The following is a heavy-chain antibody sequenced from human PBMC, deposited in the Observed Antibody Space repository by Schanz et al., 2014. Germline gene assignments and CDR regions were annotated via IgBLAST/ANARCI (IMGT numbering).Heavy chain of an antibody. J-gene: IGHJ4*02. D-gene: IGHD3-3*01. Sequence: QVQLVQSGAEVKKPGATVKVSCKASGYIFINSGISWVRQAPGQGLEWMGWISVYNGNTKYPQKLQGRVTMTTDTSTSTAYMELRSLRSDDTAVYYCARSAGRDFWSGYYTRFDYWGQGTLXTVSS. CDR1: GYIFINSG. CDR3: ARSAGRDFWSGYYTRFDY. CDR2: ISVYNGNT. V-gene: IGHV1-18*01.